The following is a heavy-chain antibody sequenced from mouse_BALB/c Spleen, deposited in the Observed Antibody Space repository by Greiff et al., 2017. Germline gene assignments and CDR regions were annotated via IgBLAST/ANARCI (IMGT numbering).Heavy chain of an antibody. D-gene: IGHD2-14*01. V-gene: IGHV2-9*02. CDR2: IWAGGST. CDR3: ARDTKVRQHYYAMDY. Sequence: VKLVESGPGLVAPSQSLSITCTVSGFSLTSYGVHWVRQPPGKGLEWLGVIWAGGSTNYNSALMSRLSISKDNSKSQVFLKMNSLQTDDTAMYYCARDTKVRQHYYAMDYWGQGTSVTVSS. J-gene: IGHJ4*01. CDR1: GFSLTSYG.